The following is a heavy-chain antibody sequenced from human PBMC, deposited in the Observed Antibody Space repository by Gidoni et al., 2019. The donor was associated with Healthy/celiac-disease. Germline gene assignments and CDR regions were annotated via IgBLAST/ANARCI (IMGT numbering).Heavy chain of an antibody. J-gene: IGHJ6*03. CDR3: ARSAGYYYYYMDV. Sequence: QVQLQESGPGLVKPSQTLSLTCTASGGSISSGSYYWSWIRQPAGKGLEWIGRIYTSGSTNYNPSLKSRVTISVDTSKNQFSLKLSSVTAADTAVYYCARSAGYYYYYMDVWGKGTTVTVSS. CDR1: GGSISSGSYY. V-gene: IGHV4-61*02. CDR2: IYTSGST.